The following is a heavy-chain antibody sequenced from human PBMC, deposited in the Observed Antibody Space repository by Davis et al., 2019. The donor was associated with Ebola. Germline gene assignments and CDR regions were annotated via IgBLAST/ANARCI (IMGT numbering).Heavy chain of an antibody. J-gene: IGHJ4*02. CDR2: ISWKSGSI. CDR1: GFTLDDYG. Sequence: SLKISCAASGFTLDDYGMHWVRQAPGKGLEWVSGISWKSGSIGYADSVKGRFTISRDNVKNSLYLQMNSLRAEDTAVYYCASSSIAARQGYWGQGTLVTVSS. D-gene: IGHD6-6*01. V-gene: IGHV3-9*01. CDR3: ASSSIAARQGY.